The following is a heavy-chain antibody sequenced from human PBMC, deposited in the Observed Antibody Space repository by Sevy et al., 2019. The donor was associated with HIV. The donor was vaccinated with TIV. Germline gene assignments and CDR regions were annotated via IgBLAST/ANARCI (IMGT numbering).Heavy chain of an antibody. CDR3: AREQGYCSYPPDN. J-gene: IGHJ4*02. CDR2: ITPDGSFL. D-gene: IGHD6-6*01. V-gene: IGHV3-21*01. CDR1: GFIFSDYS. Sequence: GGSLRLSCAASGFIFSDYSMNWVRQAPGKGLEWVPAITPDGSFLYYADSVKGRFTFSRDNSKKSVFLQMNSLRGEDSAIYYCAREQGYCSYPPDNWGRGTLVTVSS.